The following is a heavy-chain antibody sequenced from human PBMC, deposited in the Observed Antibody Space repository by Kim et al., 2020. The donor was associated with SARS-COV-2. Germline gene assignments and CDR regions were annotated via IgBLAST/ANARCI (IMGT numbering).Heavy chain of an antibody. V-gene: IGHV3-30*02. D-gene: IGHD2-2*02. CDR3: AKEVPAAIFSTLDLDY. J-gene: IGHJ4*02. Sequence: AKGRFTSSRDNSKNTLHLQMNSLRAEDTAVYYCAKEVPAAIFSTLDLDYWGQGTPVTVSS.